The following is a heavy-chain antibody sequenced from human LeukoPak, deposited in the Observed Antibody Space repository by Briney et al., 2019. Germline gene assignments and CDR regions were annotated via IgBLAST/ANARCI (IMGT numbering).Heavy chain of an antibody. Sequence: GASVKVSCKASGYTFTSYGISWVRQAPGQGPEWMGWISAYNGNTNYAQKLQGRVTMTTDTSTSTAYMELRSLRSDDTAVYYCAREGPRFCGGDCYLDYWGQGTLVTVSS. J-gene: IGHJ4*02. CDR1: GYTFTSYG. CDR3: AREGPRFCGGDCYLDY. CDR2: ISAYNGNT. V-gene: IGHV1-18*01. D-gene: IGHD2-21*02.